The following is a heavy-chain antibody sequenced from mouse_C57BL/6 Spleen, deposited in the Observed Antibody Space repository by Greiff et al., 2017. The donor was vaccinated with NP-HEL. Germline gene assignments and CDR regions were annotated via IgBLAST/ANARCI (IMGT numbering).Heavy chain of an antibody. CDR1: GYTFTSYW. V-gene: IGHV1-50*01. Sequence: VQLQQPGAELVKPGASVKLSCKASGYTFTSYWMQWVKQRPGQGLEWIGEIDPSDSYTNYNQKFKGKATLTVDTSSSTAYMQLSSLTSEDSAVYYCARRGPITTVVAPYAMDYWGQGTSVTVSS. J-gene: IGHJ4*01. D-gene: IGHD1-1*01. CDR2: IDPSDSYT. CDR3: ARRGPITTVVAPYAMDY.